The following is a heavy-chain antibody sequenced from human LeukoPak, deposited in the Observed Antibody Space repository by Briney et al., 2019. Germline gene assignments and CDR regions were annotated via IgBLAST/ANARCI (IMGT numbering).Heavy chain of an antibody. Sequence: ASVKVSCKAPGYTFTSYGISWVRQAPGQGLEWMGWISAYNGNTNYAQKLQGRVTMTTDTSTSTAYMELRSLRSDDTAVYYCARDRVYYDILTGHYDAFDIWGQGTMVTVSS. CDR2: ISAYNGNT. CDR1: GYTFTSYG. V-gene: IGHV1-18*01. J-gene: IGHJ3*02. CDR3: ARDRVYYDILTGHYDAFDI. D-gene: IGHD3-9*01.